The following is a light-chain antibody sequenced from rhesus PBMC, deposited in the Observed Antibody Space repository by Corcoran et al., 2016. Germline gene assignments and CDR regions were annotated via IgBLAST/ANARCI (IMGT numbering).Light chain of an antibody. CDR2: RAS. J-gene: IGKJ1*01. CDR1: QGISNW. CDR3: QQHNSYPWT. Sequence: DIQMTQSPSSLSASVGDRVTITCRASQGISNWLAWYQQKPGKTPKLLIYRASNLETGVPSRFSGSVSGTEFTRTIRSLQPGDFATYYCQQHNSYPWTFGQGTKVEI. V-gene: IGKV1-69*01.